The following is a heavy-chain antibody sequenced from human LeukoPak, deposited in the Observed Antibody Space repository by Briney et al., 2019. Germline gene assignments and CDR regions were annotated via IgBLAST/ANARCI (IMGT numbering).Heavy chain of an antibody. CDR1: SGSISSYY. Sequence: PSETLSLTCTVSSGSISSYYWSRIRQPPGKGLEWIGYIYYSGSTNYNPSLKSRVTISVDTSKNQFSLKLSSVTAADTAVYYCARGGGYYSRFDYWGQGTLVTVSS. CDR2: IYYSGST. CDR3: ARGGGYYSRFDY. V-gene: IGHV4-59*01. J-gene: IGHJ4*02. D-gene: IGHD3-22*01.